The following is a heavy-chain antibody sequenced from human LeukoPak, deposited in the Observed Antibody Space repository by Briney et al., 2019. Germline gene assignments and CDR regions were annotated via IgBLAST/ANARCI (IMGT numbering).Heavy chain of an antibody. CDR3: ARESGGPTGNDAFDI. CDR1: GYTFTSYD. Sequence: ASVKVSCKASGYTFTSYDINWVRQATGQGLEWMEWMNPNSGNTNYAQKLQGRVTMTTDTSTSTAYMELRSLRSDDTAVYYCARESGGPTGNDAFDIWGQGTMVTVSS. J-gene: IGHJ3*02. V-gene: IGHV1-18*01. CDR2: MNPNSGNT. D-gene: IGHD2-15*01.